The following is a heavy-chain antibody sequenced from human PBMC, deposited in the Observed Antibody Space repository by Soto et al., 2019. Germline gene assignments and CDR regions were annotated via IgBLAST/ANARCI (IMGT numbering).Heavy chain of an antibody. CDR3: AIAAYCSGATCYSDYNWFDP. V-gene: IGHV1-24*01. D-gene: IGHD2-15*01. CDR1: GYTLSEVS. CDR2: FDPENDET. J-gene: IGHJ5*02. Sequence: ASVKVSCKVSGYTLSEVSIHWVRQTPGKGLEWMGGFDPENDETSYAQKFQGRVTLTEDTSTDTAYLELSSLRSEDTAIYYCAIAAYCSGATCYSDYNWFDPWGQGTLVTVSS.